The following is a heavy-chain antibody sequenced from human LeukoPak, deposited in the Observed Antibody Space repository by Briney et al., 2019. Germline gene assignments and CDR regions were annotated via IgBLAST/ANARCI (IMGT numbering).Heavy chain of an antibody. V-gene: IGHV4-61*02. J-gene: IGHJ4*02. CDR2: IYTRGST. D-gene: IGHD3-10*01. Sequence: PSQTLSLTCTVSGGSISSGTYYWSWIRQPAGKGLEWIGRIYTRGSTNYNPSLKSRVTISVDTSKNQFSLRLSSVTAADTAVYYCARRRDYGSGSHRYWGQGTLVTVSS. CDR3: ARRRDYGSGSHRY. CDR1: GGSISSGTYY.